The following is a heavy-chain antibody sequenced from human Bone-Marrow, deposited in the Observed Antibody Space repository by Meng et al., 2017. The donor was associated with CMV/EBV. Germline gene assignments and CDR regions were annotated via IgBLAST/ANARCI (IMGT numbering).Heavy chain of an antibody. CDR3: ASWDYGDYGHYFDY. V-gene: IGHV1-69*05. Sequence: KASGGTVSRYGITWVRQAPGQGLEWMGGIIPIFGTTNYAQKFRGRVTITTDESTSSAYMEMSSLRSEDTAVYYCASWDYGDYGHYFDYWGQGTLVTVSS. J-gene: IGHJ4*02. CDR1: GGTVSRYG. CDR2: IIPIFGTT. D-gene: IGHD4-17*01.